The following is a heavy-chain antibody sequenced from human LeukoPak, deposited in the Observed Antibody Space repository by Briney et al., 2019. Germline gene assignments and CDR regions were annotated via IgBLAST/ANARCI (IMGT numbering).Heavy chain of an antibody. CDR3: ARDALLWFGELFGGYFDY. CDR2: ISYDGSNK. Sequence: PGGSLRLSCAASGFTFSSYAMHWVRQAPGKGLEWVAVISYDGSNKYYADSVKGRFTISRDNSKNTLYLQMNSLRAEDTAVYYCARDALLWFGELFGGYFDYWGLGTLVTVSS. V-gene: IGHV3-30-3*01. J-gene: IGHJ4*02. CDR1: GFTFSSYA. D-gene: IGHD3-10*01.